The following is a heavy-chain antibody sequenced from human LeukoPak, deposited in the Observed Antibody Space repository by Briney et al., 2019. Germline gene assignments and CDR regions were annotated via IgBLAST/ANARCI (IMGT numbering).Heavy chain of an antibody. CDR1: GYSISSGYY. CDR2: IYHSGST. D-gene: IGHD2-15*01. CDR3: ARGRSGPLSAFDY. J-gene: IGHJ4*02. Sequence: PSETLSLTCAVSGYSISSGYYWGWIRPPPGKGLEWIGNIYHSGSTYYNPSLKSRVTISVDTSKNQFSLKLSSVTAADTAVYYCARGRSGPLSAFDYWGQGTLVTVSS. V-gene: IGHV4-38-2*01.